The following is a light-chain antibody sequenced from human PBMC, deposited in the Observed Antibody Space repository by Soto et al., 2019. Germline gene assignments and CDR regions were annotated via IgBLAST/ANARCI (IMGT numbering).Light chain of an antibody. CDR2: DAS. Sequence: EIVLTQSPATLSLSPGERATRSCRASQSVSSYLAWYQQKPGQAPRLLIYDASNRATGIPARFSGSGSGTDFTLTISSLEPEDFAVYYCQQRSNWPPTFGQGTRLEI. J-gene: IGKJ5*01. V-gene: IGKV3-11*01. CDR3: QQRSNWPPT. CDR1: QSVSSY.